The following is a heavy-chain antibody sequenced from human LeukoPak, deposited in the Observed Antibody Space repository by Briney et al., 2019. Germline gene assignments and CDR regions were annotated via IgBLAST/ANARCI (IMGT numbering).Heavy chain of an antibody. V-gene: IGHV1-18*01. CDR3: ARDGSGYSSGWYFGGNWFDP. CDR2: ISAYNGNT. J-gene: IGHJ5*02. D-gene: IGHD6-19*01. Sequence: GASVKVSCKASGYTFTSYGISWVRQAPGQGLEWMGWISAYNGNTNYAQKLQGRVTMTTDTSTSTAYMELRSLRSDDTAVYYCARDGSGYSSGWYFGGNWFDPWGQGTLVTVSS. CDR1: GYTFTSYG.